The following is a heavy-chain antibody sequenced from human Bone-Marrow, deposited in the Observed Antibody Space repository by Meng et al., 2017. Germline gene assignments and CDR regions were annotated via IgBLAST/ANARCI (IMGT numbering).Heavy chain of an antibody. J-gene: IGHJ4*02. V-gene: IGHV3-43D*03. D-gene: IGHD3-22*01. CDR2: ISWDGGST. Sequence: GESLKISCAASGFTFDDYAMHWVRQAPGKGLEWVSLISWDGGSTYYADSVKGRFTISRDNAKNSLYLQMNSLRAEDTALYYCAKDMTPYYYDSSGYYYWGQGTLVTVSS. CDR1: GFTFDDYA. CDR3: AKDMTPYYYDSSGYYY.